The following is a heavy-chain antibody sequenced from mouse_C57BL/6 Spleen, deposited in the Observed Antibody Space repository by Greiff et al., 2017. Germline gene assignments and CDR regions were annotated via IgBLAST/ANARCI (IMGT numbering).Heavy chain of an antibody. CDR1: GYTFTSYW. J-gene: IGHJ2*01. V-gene: IGHV1-55*01. D-gene: IGHD2-4*01. CDR3: ASHYDYDAPGNFDY. CDR2: IYPGSGST. Sequence: QVHVKQPGAELVKPGASVKMSCKASGYTFTSYWITWVKQRPGQGLEWIGDIYPGSGSTNYNEKFKSKATLTVDTSSSTAYMQLSSLTSEDSAVYYCASHYDYDAPGNFDYWGQGTTLTVSS.